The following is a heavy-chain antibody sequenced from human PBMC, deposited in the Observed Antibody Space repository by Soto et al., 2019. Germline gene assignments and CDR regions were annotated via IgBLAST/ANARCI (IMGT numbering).Heavy chain of an antibody. CDR2: VRHDGSDI. CDR1: AFTFSGYG. J-gene: IGHJ4*02. Sequence: GGSLRLSCAATAFTFSGYGIHWVRQAPGKGLEWVAVVRHDGSDIHYADFVKGRFTISRDNAKNSLYLQMNSLRAEDTAVYYCARVRHLLWFGESNFDYWGQGTLVTVSS. V-gene: IGHV3-33*01. D-gene: IGHD3-10*01. CDR3: ARVRHLLWFGESNFDY.